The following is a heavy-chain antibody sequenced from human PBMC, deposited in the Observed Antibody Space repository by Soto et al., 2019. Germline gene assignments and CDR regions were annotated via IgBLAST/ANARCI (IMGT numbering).Heavy chain of an antibody. CDR2: ISSSSSTI. CDR1: GFTFSGYS. V-gene: IGHV3-48*02. J-gene: IGHJ4*02. D-gene: IGHD4-17*01. Sequence: EVQLVESGGGLVQPGGSLRPSCAASGFTFSGYSMTWVRQAPGKGLEWVSYISSSSSTIYYADSVKGRFTISRDNAKNSLYLQMNSLRDEDTAVYYCARGDDYGDYSHTPYFDYWGQGTLVTVSS. CDR3: ARGDDYGDYSHTPYFDY.